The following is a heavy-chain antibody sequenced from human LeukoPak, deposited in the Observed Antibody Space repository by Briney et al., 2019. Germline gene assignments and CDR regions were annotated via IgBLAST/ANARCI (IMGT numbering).Heavy chain of an antibody. J-gene: IGHJ4*02. Sequence: PGRSLRLSCAASRFTFSTYGMHWVRQAPGKGLEWVAVISYDGTNKYYGDSVKGRFTISRENSKNTVYLQMNSLRAEDTAVYYCAGGSGTYSHDYWGQGTLVTVSS. CDR2: ISYDGTNK. D-gene: IGHD3-16*01. CDR3: AGGSGTYSHDY. CDR1: RFTFSTYG. V-gene: IGHV3-30*03.